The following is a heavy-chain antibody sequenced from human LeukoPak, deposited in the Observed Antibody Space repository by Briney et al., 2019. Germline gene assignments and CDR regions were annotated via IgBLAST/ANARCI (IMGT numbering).Heavy chain of an antibody. Sequence: SETLSLTCTVSGGSIRSSYYYWGWIRQPPGKGLEWIGSIYDSGSTYYNPSLKSRVTISVDTSKNQFSLKLNSVTAADTAVYYCARHDYDYVWGSYRYTAEFDYWGQGTLVTVSS. CDR3: ARHDYDYVWGSYRYTAEFDY. D-gene: IGHD3-16*02. CDR2: IYDSGST. V-gene: IGHV4-39*01. CDR1: GGSIRSSYYY. J-gene: IGHJ4*02.